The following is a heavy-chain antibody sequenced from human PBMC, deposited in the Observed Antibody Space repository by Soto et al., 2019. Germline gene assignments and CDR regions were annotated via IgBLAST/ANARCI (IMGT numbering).Heavy chain of an antibody. V-gene: IGHV4-59*11. CDR3: ARGAADTAMVDS. J-gene: IGHJ4*02. CDR1: GGSIRSHY. Sequence: SETLSLTCTVSGGSIRSHYWTWIRQPPGKGLEWLGYIFYSGSTFYNPSLKSRVTISIHTSKSQFSLQLTSVTAADTAVYYCARGAADTAMVDSWGQGTLVTVSS. CDR2: IFYSGST. D-gene: IGHD5-18*01.